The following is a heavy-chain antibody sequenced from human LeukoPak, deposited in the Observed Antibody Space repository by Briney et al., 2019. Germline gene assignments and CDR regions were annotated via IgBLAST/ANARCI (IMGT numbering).Heavy chain of an antibody. Sequence: GASVQVSCKASGYTFTDYYIHGVRQAPAQGLEWMGWINPKSGGTNYAQNFQGRVTMTRVTSISTAYMELSRLRSDDTAVYYCAGAYNSGEASRWGQGSLVTV. CDR2: INPKSGGT. CDR1: GYTFTDYY. J-gene: IGHJ4*02. V-gene: IGHV1-2*02. CDR3: AGAYNSGEASR. D-gene: IGHD3-10*01.